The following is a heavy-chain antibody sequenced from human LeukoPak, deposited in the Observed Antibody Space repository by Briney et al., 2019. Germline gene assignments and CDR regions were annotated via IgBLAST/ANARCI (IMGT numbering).Heavy chain of an antibody. Sequence: GSLRLSCAASGFTFSGYAMTWVRQAPGKGLEWVSAVSGNGGGTYYADSVRARFTISRDNSKNTLYLQMNSLRAEDTAVYYCCGLGTSGTVFWGQGALVTVSS. CDR2: VSGNGGGT. J-gene: IGHJ4*02. D-gene: IGHD1-1*01. CDR3: CGLGTSGTVF. V-gene: IGHV3-23*01. CDR1: GFTFSGYA.